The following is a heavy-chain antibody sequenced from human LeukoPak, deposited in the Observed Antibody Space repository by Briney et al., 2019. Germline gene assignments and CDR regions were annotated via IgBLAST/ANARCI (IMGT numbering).Heavy chain of an antibody. CDR1: GYTFTSYG. Sequence: VASVKVSCKASGYTFTSYGISWVRQAPGQGLEWMGWISAYNGNTNYAQKLQGRVTMTTDTSTSTAYMELRSLRSDDTAVYYCARDRIIERGYSYGPEGVLDYWGQGTLVTVSS. CDR3: ARDRIIERGYSYGPEGVLDY. CDR2: ISAYNGNT. D-gene: IGHD5-18*01. V-gene: IGHV1-18*01. J-gene: IGHJ4*02.